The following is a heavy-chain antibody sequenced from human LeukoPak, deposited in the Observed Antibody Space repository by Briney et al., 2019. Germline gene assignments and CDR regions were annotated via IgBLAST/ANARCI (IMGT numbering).Heavy chain of an antibody. CDR1: GLTLSSFG. J-gene: IGHJ4*02. D-gene: IGHD1-26*01. CDR2: ISYDGSNK. CDR3: AKSAYSGSYLIAY. Sequence: GGSLRLSCAGSGLTLSSFGMHWVRQAPCKGLEWVAVISYDGSNKYYADSVKGRFTISRDNSKNTLYLQMNSLRAEDTAVYYCAKSAYSGSYLIAYWGQGTLVTVSS. V-gene: IGHV3-30*18.